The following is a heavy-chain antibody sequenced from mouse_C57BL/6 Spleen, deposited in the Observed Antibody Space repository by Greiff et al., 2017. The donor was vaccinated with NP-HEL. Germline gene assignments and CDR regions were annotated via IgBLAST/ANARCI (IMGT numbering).Heavy chain of an antibody. J-gene: IGHJ4*01. V-gene: IGHV14-4*01. D-gene: IGHD2-1*01. Sequence: EVQLQQSGAELVRPGASVKLSCTASGFNIKDDYMHWVKQRPEQGLEWIGWIDPENGDTEYASKFQGKATITADTSSNTAYLQLSSLTSEDTAVYYCTTDYGNYGGYAMDYWGQGTSVTVSS. CDR3: TTDYGNYGGYAMDY. CDR2: IDPENGDT. CDR1: GFNIKDDY.